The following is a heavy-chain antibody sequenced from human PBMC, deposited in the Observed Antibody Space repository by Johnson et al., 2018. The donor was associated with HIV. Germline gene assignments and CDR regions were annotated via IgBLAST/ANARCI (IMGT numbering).Heavy chain of an antibody. CDR3: ARDRGYWDGLDI. V-gene: IGHV3-9*01. J-gene: IGHJ3*02. CDR2: ISWNSGSI. CDR1: GFTFSNYA. D-gene: IGHD3-22*01. Sequence: VQLVESGGGVVQPGRSLRLSCVVSGFTFSNYAMHWVRQAPGKGLEWVSGISWNSGSIGYADSVKGRFTISRDNAKNSLYLQMNSLRAEDTAVYYCARDRGYWDGLDIWGQGTMVTVSS.